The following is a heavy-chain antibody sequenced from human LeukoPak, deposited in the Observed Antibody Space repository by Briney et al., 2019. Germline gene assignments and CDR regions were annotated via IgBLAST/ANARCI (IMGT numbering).Heavy chain of an antibody. Sequence: SETLSLTCAVYGGSFSGYYWSWIRQPPGKGLEWIGEIYHSGSTNYNPSLKSRVTISVDKSKNQFSLKLSSVTAADTAVYYCARVHSSSLDWGQGTLVTVSS. J-gene: IGHJ4*02. D-gene: IGHD6-13*01. CDR3: ARVHSSSLD. CDR1: GGSFSGYY. V-gene: IGHV4-34*01. CDR2: IYHSGST.